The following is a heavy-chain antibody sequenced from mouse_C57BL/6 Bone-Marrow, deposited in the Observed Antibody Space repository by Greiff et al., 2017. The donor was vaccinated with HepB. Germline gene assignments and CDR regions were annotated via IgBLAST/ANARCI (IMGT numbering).Heavy chain of an antibody. J-gene: IGHJ3*01. CDR2: IYPRSGNT. V-gene: IGHV1-81*01. CDR1: GYTFTSYG. CDR3: ARAPFAY. Sequence: VQLQHSGAELARPGASVKLSCKASGYTFTSYGISWVKQRTGQGLEWIGEIYPRSGNTYYNEKFKGKATLTADKSSSTAYMELRSLTSEDSAVYFCARAPFAYWGQGTLVTVSA.